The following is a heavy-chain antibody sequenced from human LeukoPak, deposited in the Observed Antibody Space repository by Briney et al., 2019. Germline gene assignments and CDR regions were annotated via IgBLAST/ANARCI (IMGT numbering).Heavy chain of an antibody. CDR2: ISGSGGST. Sequence: GGSLRLSCAASGFTFSSYAMSWVRQAPGKGLEWVSAISGSGGSTYYADSVKGRFTISRGNSKNTLYLQMNSLRAEDTAVYYCAKAGIAVPATPEYCGQGTQVTVSS. J-gene: IGHJ4*02. D-gene: IGHD6-19*01. CDR3: AKAGIAVPATPEY. V-gene: IGHV3-23*01. CDR1: GFTFSSYA.